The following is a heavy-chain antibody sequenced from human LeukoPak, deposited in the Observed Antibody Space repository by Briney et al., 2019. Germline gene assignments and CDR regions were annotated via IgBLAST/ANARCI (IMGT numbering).Heavy chain of an antibody. CDR1: GFTFSTYW. V-gene: IGHV3-74*01. CDR3: TRGRYYFEY. Sequence: PGGSLRLSCAASGFTFSTYWMHWVRQAPGKGLAWVSRINSDGSSTSYADSVKGRITISRDNAKNTLYLQMNNLRAEDTAVYYCTRGRYYFEYWGQGTLVTVSS. J-gene: IGHJ4*02. D-gene: IGHD3-3*01. CDR2: INSDGSST.